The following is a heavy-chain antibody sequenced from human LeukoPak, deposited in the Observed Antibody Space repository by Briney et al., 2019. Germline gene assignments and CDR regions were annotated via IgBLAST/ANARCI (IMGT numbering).Heavy chain of an antibody. V-gene: IGHV3-33*01. D-gene: IGHD3-10*01. CDR1: GFTFSDFA. Sequence: GGSLRLSCAASGFTFSDFAMHWVRQAPGKGLEWLALIWYDGNNTYYADSVKGRFTISRDDAKNTLYLQMHTLSADDTAVYFCARGYGSGSYLDNWGQGTLVTVSS. J-gene: IGHJ4*02. CDR3: ARGYGSGSYLDN. CDR2: IWYDGNNT.